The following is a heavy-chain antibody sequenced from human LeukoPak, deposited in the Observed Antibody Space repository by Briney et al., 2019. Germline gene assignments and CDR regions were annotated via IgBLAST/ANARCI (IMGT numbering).Heavy chain of an antibody. D-gene: IGHD2-21*02. CDR2: INTNTGNP. V-gene: IGHV7-4-1*02. Sequence: ASVKVSCKASGYTFTSYAMNWVRQAPGQGLEWMGWINTNTGNPTYAQGFPGRFVFSLDTSVSTAYLQISSLKAEDTAVYYCARVVGCGGDCYSGISDYWGQGTLVTVSS. J-gene: IGHJ4*02. CDR3: ARVVGCGGDCYSGISDY. CDR1: GYTFTSYA.